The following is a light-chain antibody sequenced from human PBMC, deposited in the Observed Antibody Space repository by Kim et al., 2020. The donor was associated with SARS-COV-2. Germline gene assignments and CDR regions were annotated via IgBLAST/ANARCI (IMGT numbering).Light chain of an antibody. CDR3: QQCRDWPLT. Sequence: EIVLTQSPATLSLSPGERATLSCRASQSVGSYLGWYQQKPGQAPRLLIYDVSNRATGVPARSSGSGSGTDFTLTISSLESEDFAIYYCQQCRDWPLTFGGGTKVEIK. CDR2: DVS. J-gene: IGKJ4*01. CDR1: QSVGSY. V-gene: IGKV3-11*01.